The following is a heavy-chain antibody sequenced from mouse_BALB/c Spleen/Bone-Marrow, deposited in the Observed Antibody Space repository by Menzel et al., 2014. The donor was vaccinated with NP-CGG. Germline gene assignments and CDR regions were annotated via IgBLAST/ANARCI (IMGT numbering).Heavy chain of an antibody. Sequence: EVQLQESGAELVKPGASAKLSCTASGFNIKDTYMHWVKQRPEQGLEWIGRIDPANGSTKYDPKLQGKATITADTSSNTAYLQLSSLTSEDTAVYYCARWEYYAMDYWGQGTSVTVSS. J-gene: IGHJ4*01. CDR1: GFNIKDTY. V-gene: IGHV14-3*02. CDR2: IDPANGST. D-gene: IGHD4-1*01. CDR3: ARWEYYAMDY.